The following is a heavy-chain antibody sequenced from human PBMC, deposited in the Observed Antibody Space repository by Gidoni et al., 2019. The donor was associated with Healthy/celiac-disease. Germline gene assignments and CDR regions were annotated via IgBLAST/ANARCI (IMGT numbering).Heavy chain of an antibody. CDR3: AKETMAGPLRGNWFDP. J-gene: IGHJ5*02. Sequence: EVQLLESGGGLVQPGGSLRLSCAASGFTFSSYAMSWVRQAPGKGLEWVSAISGSGGSTYYADSVKGRFTISRDNSKNTLYLQMNSLRAEDTAVYYCAKETMAGPLRGNWFDPWGQGTLVTVSS. CDR2: ISGSGGST. V-gene: IGHV3-23*01. D-gene: IGHD6-19*01. CDR1: GFTFSSYA.